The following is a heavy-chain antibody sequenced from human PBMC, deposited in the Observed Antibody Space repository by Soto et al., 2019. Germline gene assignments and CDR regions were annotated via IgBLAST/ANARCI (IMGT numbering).Heavy chain of an antibody. CDR2: IVVGSGNT. J-gene: IGHJ4*02. D-gene: IGHD1-26*01. CDR3: AAAGIVGANGLDY. CDR1: GFTFTSSA. Sequence: ASVKVSCKASGFTFTSSAVQWVRQARGQRLEWIGWIVVGSGNTNYAQKFQERVTITRDMSTSTAYMELSSLRSEDTAVYYCAAAGIVGANGLDYWGQGTLVTVSS. V-gene: IGHV1-58*01.